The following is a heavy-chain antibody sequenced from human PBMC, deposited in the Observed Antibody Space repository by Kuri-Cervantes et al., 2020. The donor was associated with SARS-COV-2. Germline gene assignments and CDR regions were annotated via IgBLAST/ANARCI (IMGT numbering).Heavy chain of an antibody. CDR3: ARVTTGADHILLLWFGELDY. J-gene: IGHJ4*02. CDR1: GYSFTSYG. V-gene: IGHV1-18*01. D-gene: IGHD3-10*01. CDR2: ISAYNGNT. Sequence: GESLKISCKGSGYSFTSYGISWVRQAPGQGLEWMGWISAYNGNTNYAQKLQGRVTMTTDTSTSTAYMELRSLRSDDTAVYYCARVTTGADHILLLWFGELDYWGQGTLVTVSS.